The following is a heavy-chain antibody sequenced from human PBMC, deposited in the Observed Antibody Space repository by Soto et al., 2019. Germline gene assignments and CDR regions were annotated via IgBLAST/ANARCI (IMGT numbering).Heavy chain of an antibody. CDR2: ISPYNGDT. J-gene: IGHJ6*02. V-gene: IGHV1-18*01. CDR1: GNTFASYG. Sequence: GASVKVSCKASGNTFASYGISWVRQAPGQGLEWMGWISPYNGDTEYSQKLQDRLTMTTDTSASTAYVELRNLRSDDTAVYYCARLPTSYFYYYGMDVWGQGTTVTVSS. CDR3: ARLPTSYFYYYGMDV.